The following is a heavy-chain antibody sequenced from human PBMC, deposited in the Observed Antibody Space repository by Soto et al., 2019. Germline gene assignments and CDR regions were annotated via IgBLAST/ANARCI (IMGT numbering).Heavy chain of an antibody. CDR3: ARESPVSSSSNDY. CDR2: IKQDGSEK. J-gene: IGHJ4*02. V-gene: IGHV3-7*01. CDR1: GFTFSSYW. D-gene: IGHD6-6*01. Sequence: GGSLRLSCAASGFTFSSYWMSWVRQAPGKGLEWVANIKQDGSEKYYVDSVKGRFTISRDNAKNSLYLQMNSLRAEDTAVYYCARESPVSSSSNDYWGQGTLVTVSS.